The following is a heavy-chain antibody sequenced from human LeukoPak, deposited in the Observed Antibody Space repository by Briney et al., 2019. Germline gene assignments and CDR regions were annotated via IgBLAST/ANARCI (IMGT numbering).Heavy chain of an antibody. V-gene: IGHV3-74*01. Sequence: GGSLRLSCAASGFTFSSYWMHWVRQAPGKGLVWVSRINSDGSNTNYADSVKGRFTISRDNSKNTVYLQMNSLRVEDTAIYYCAKDLHYNDGRWEFDPWGQGTLVTVSS. CDR2: INSDGSNT. J-gene: IGHJ5*02. D-gene: IGHD5-24*01. CDR1: GFTFSSYW. CDR3: AKDLHYNDGRWEFDP.